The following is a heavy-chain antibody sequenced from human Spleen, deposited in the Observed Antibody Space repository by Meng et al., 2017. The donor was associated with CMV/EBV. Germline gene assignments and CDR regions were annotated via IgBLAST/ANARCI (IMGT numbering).Heavy chain of an antibody. CDR3: ARGGAIADGGGYSGYY. D-gene: IGHD3-22*01. Sequence: SGFTFIIYYLHGVRQAPGQGLEWVGAITPTDGSTNYAQKFRGRLTMTKDTFTSTLYMELSSLRSEDTAVYYCARGGAIADGGGYSGYYWGQGTLVTVSS. J-gene: IGHJ4*02. CDR1: GFTFIIYY. V-gene: IGHV1-46*01. CDR2: ITPTDGST.